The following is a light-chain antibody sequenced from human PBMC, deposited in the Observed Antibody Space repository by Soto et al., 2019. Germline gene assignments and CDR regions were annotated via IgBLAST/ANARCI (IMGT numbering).Light chain of an antibody. V-gene: IGKV1-39*01. Sequence: DIQMTQSPSSLSVSVGDKVTITCRASRSISNYLNWYQQKPGKAPELLIYASVNLQSGVPSRFSGSVSGTDFTLTINSLQPDDFASYYCQQSYNTPYTCGQGTKLEI. J-gene: IGKJ2*01. CDR3: QQSYNTPYT. CDR2: ASV. CDR1: RSISNY.